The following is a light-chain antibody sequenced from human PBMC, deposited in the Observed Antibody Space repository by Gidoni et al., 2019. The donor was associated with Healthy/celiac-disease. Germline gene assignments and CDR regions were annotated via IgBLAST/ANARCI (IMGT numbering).Light chain of an antibody. Sequence: DVQMTQPPSSLSASVGDRVPITCRASQSISSYLNWYQQEPGKAPKLLIYAASSLQSGVPSRFSGSGSGRDFTLTISSLQPEDFATYYCQQSYSTPFTFGAGTKVDIK. CDR3: QQSYSTPFT. CDR1: QSISSY. J-gene: IGKJ3*01. V-gene: IGKV1-39*01. CDR2: AAS.